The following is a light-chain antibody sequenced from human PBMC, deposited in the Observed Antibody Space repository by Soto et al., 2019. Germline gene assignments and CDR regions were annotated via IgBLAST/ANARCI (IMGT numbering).Light chain of an antibody. V-gene: IGKV2-28*01. Sequence: DIVMTQSPLSLPVTPGEPASISCRSSQSLLHSNGYNYLDWDLQKPGQSPQLLIYLGSNRASGVPDRFSGSGSGTDFTLKISRVEAEDVGFYYCMQALQTPITFGQGTRLEIK. J-gene: IGKJ5*01. CDR2: LGS. CDR1: QSLLHSNGYNY. CDR3: MQALQTPIT.